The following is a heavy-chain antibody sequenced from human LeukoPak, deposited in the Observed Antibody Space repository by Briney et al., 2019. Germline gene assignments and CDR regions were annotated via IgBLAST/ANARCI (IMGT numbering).Heavy chain of an antibody. CDR1: GYTFTGYY. J-gene: IGHJ3*02. D-gene: IGHD3-10*01. V-gene: IGHV1-2*02. CDR2: INPNSGGT. CDR3: AIRYHGSGSYDAFDI. Sequence: ASVKVSCKASGYTFTGYYMHWVRQAPGQGLEWMGWINPNSGGTNYAQKFQGRVTMTRDTSISTAYMELSRLRSDDTAVYYCAIRYHGSGSYDAFDIWGQGTMVTVSS.